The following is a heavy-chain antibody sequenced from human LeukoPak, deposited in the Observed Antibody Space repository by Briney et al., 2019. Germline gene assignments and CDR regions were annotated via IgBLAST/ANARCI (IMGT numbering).Heavy chain of an antibody. V-gene: IGHV4-34*01. CDR2: INHSGST. CDR3: ARAGRGSPPPAFDI. Sequence: SETLSLTCAVYGGSFSGYYWSWIRQPPGKGLEWIGEINHSGSTNYNPSLKSRVTISVDTSKNQFSLKLSSVTAADTAVYYCARAGRGSPPPAFDIWGQGTLVTVSS. D-gene: IGHD3-10*01. J-gene: IGHJ3*02. CDR1: GGSFSGYY.